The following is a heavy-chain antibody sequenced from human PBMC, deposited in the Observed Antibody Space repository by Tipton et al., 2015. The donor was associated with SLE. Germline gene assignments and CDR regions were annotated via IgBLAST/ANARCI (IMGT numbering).Heavy chain of an antibody. CDR1: GGSISSYY. D-gene: IGHD2-2*01. CDR2: IYTSGST. CDR3: ARDCSSTSCLYYMDV. J-gene: IGHJ6*03. Sequence: TLSLTCTVSGGSISSYYWSWIRQPAGKGLEWIGRIYTSGSTNYNPSLKSRVTMSVDTSKNQFSLKLSSVTAADTAVYYCARDCSSTSCLYYMDVWGKGTTVTVSS. V-gene: IGHV4-4*07.